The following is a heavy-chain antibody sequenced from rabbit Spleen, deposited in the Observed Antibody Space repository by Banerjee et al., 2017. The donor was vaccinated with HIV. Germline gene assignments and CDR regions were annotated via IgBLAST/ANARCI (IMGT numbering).Heavy chain of an antibody. CDR2: IAGSSSGFI. CDR3: ARSAFSNNYYIGYFKL. Sequence: QEQLEESGGDLVKPEGSLTLTCTASGVSFSSSDYMCWVRQAPGKGLEWISCIAGSSSGFIYSATWAKGRFTCSKTSSTTVTLQMTSLTVADTATYFCARSAFSNNYYIGYFKLWGQGTLVTVS. J-gene: IGHJ4*01. D-gene: IGHD1-1*01. CDR1: GVSFSSSDY. V-gene: IGHV1S45*01.